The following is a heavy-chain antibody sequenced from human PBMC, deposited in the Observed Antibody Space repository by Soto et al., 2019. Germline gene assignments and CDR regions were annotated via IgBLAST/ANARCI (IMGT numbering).Heavy chain of an antibody. J-gene: IGHJ3*02. D-gene: IGHD1-1*01. V-gene: IGHV4-34*01. CDR2: INHSGST. CDR3: ARGRVYTLLDWNDRWGNAAFDI. CDR1: GGSFSGYY. Sequence: QVQLQQWGAGLLKPSETLSLTCAVYGGSFSGYYWSWIRQPPGKGLEWIGEINHSGSTNYNPSLKSLGTRSVDTSKNQFSLKLSSVTAADTAVYYCARGRVYTLLDWNDRWGNAAFDIWGQGTMVTVSS.